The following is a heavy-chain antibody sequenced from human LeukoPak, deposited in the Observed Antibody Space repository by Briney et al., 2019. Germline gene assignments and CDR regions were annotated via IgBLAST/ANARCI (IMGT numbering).Heavy chain of an antibody. J-gene: IGHJ4*02. V-gene: IGHV3-30*02. CDR2: TRYDETLK. Sequence: GGSLRLSCAASGFTFSHYGMHWVRQAPGKGLEWVTFTRYDETLKYYAGSVRGRFTISRDNSKNTLYLQMNSLRTEDTAIYYCTKYRSGNFDYYPDLDSWGQGILVTVSS. CDR1: GFTFSHYG. D-gene: IGHD3-9*01. CDR3: TKYRSGNFDYYPDLDS.